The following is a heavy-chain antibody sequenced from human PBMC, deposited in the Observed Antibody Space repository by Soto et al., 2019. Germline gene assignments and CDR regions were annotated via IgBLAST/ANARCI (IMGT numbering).Heavy chain of an antibody. CDR2: ISGSGGST. CDR3: ARNSGYDFDYYGLDV. CDR1: GFTCSSYA. D-gene: IGHD5-12*01. Sequence: PGGSLRLCCAASGFTCSSYAMSWVRQAPGKGLEWVSAISGSGGSTYYAASVKGRFTISRDNSKNTLYLQMNSLRAEDTAVYYCARNSGYDFDYYGLDVWGQGTTVTVSS. J-gene: IGHJ6*02. V-gene: IGHV3-23*01.